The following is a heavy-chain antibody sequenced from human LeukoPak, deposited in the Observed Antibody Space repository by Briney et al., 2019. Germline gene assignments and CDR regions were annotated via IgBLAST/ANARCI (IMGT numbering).Heavy chain of an antibody. D-gene: IGHD4-17*01. CDR2: MNPNSGNT. J-gene: IGHJ4*02. CDR3: ARDRAVTNDFDY. V-gene: IGHV1-8*01. Sequence: PKASVKVSCKASGYTFTSYDINWVRQATGQGLEWMGWMNPNSGNTGYAQEFQGRVTMTRNTSISTAYMELSSLRSEDTAVYYCARDRAVTNDFDYWGQGTLVTVSS. CDR1: GYTFTSYD.